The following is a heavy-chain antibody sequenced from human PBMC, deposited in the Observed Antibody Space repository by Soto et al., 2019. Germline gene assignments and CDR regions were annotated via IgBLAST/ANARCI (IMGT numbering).Heavy chain of an antibody. CDR2: IYYSGST. CDR3: ARDLAVGATFGY. J-gene: IGHJ4*02. Sequence: TLSLTCTVSGGSISSGDYYWSWIRQPPGKGLEWIGYIYYSGSTYYNPSLKSRVTISVDTSKNQFSLKLSSVTAADTAVYYCARDLAVGATFGYWGQGTLVTVSS. CDR1: GGSISSGDYY. V-gene: IGHV4-30-4*01. D-gene: IGHD1-26*01.